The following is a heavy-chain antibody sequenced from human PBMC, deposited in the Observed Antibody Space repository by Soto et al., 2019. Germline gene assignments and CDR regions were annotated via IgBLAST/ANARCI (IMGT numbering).Heavy chain of an antibody. CDR2: INAGNGNT. J-gene: IGHJ4*02. Sequence: AASVKVSCKASGYTFTSYAMHWVRQAPGQRLEWMGWINAGNGNTKYSQKFQGRVTITRDTSASTAYVEVSSLTSEDTAVFYCARVGVVPAAPRVWLFWGQGILVTAS. V-gene: IGHV1-3*01. D-gene: IGHD6-13*01. CDR3: ARVGVVPAAPRVWLF. CDR1: GYTFTSYA.